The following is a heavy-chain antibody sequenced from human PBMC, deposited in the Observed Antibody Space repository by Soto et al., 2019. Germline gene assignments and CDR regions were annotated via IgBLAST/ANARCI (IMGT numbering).Heavy chain of an antibody. CDR2: MYWNDNE. CDR3: AHGSGWLFDY. CDR1: GFSLTTRAVG. V-gene: IGHV2-5*01. J-gene: IGHJ4*02. Sequence: QITLKESGPTLVKPTQTLTLTCTFSGFSLTTRAVGVGRIRQPPGKALEWLAFMYWNDNEYYSPSLKSRLTIPKDTAKNQVVLTMTNTDPVDTATYYCAHGSGWLFDYWGQGTLVTVSA. D-gene: IGHD6-19*01.